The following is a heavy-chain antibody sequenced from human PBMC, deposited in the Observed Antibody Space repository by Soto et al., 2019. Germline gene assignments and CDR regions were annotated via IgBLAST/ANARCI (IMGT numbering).Heavy chain of an antibody. J-gene: IGHJ5*02. Sequence: EVLLLGSGGGLVQPGGSLRLSCSASGFNFGSNSMAWVRQAPGKGLEYVASISDTSHRIFHADPLKGRFTISRDNSRNRLYLEMKSLRAEDTALYYCVILADGKLDLWGQGTVVIVSS. D-gene: IGHD6-19*01. V-gene: IGHV3-23*01. CDR2: ISDTSHRI. CDR3: VILADGKLDL. CDR1: GFNFGSNS.